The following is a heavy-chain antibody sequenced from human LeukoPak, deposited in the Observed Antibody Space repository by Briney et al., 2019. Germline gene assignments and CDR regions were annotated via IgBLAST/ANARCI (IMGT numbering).Heavy chain of an antibody. D-gene: IGHD1-26*01. J-gene: IGHJ4*02. CDR1: GFTFSNYA. CDR2: ISGSGGDT. V-gene: IGHV3-23*01. Sequence: GGSLRLSCAASGFTFSNYAMSWVRQAPGKGLEWVSAISGSGGDTYYADSVKGRFTISRDNSKNTLYVQMNSLRAEDSAVYYCAKKSVRGGATVSPSDYWGQGTLVTVSS. CDR3: AKKSVRGGATVSPSDY.